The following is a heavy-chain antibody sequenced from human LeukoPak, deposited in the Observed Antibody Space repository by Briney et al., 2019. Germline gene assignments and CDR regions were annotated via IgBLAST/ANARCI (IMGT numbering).Heavy chain of an antibody. D-gene: IGHD3-22*01. CDR1: GDSISSYY. CDR3: ARVAVAENYYDSSGYFDY. V-gene: IGHV4-59*01. Sequence: PSETLSLTCTVSGDSISSYYWSWIRQPPGKGLEWIGYIYYDGSTNYNPSPKSRVTISVDTSKNQFSLKLSSVTAADTAVYYCARVAVAENYYDSSGYFDYWGQGTLVTVSS. CDR2: IYYDGST. J-gene: IGHJ4*02.